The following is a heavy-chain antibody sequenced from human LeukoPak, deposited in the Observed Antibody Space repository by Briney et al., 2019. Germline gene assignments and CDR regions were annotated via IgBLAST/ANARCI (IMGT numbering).Heavy chain of an antibody. V-gene: IGHV4-39*01. CDR2: IYYSGST. CDR3: ASGTYYDILTAPDAFDI. Sequence: SETLSLTCTVSGGSISSYYWGWIRQPPGEGLEWIGSIYYSGSTYYNPSLKSRVTISVDTSKNQFSLKLSSVTAADTAVYYCASGTYYDILTAPDAFDIWGQGTMVTVSS. J-gene: IGHJ3*02. CDR1: GGSISSYY. D-gene: IGHD3-9*01.